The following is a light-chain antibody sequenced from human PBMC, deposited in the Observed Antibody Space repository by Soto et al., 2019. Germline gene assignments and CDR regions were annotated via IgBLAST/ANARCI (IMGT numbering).Light chain of an antibody. V-gene: IGLV4-69*01. J-gene: IGLJ7*01. Sequence: QSVLTQSPSASASLGASVKLTCTLSSGHSSNAIAWHQQKPAKGPRYLMNVNSDGSHIKGDGIPDRFSGSSSGAERYLTISSLQSEDEADYYCQTWGTGIPVVFGGGTQLTVL. CDR1: SGHSSNA. CDR2: VNSDGSH. CDR3: QTWGTGIPVV.